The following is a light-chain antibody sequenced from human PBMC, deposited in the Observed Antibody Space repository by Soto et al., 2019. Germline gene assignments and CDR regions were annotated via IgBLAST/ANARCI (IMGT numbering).Light chain of an antibody. Sequence: EIVMTQSPATLSVSPGGRATLSCRASQSLSSNLAWYQQKPGQAPRLLIYGASTRATGIPARFSGSGSGTEFTLTITRLQSEDFAVYYCQQYNNWPPITFGQGTRVEIK. J-gene: IGKJ5*01. CDR2: GAS. CDR3: QQYNNWPPIT. V-gene: IGKV3-15*01. CDR1: QSLSSN.